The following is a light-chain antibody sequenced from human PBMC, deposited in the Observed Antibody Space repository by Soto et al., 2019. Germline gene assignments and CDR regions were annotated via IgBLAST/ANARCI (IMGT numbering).Light chain of an antibody. CDR1: QSVNLN. CDR3: QQYGSSLTWT. Sequence: EIVMTQSPATLSVSPGERATLSCRASQSVNLNLAWYQQKPDQAPRLLIYGASTRATGIPDRFSGSGSGTDFTLTISRLEPEDFAVYYCQQYGSSLTWTFGQGTKVDIK. J-gene: IGKJ1*01. V-gene: IGKV3-20*01. CDR2: GAS.